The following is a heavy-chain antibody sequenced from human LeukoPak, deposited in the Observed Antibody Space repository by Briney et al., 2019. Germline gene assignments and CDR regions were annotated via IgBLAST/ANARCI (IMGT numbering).Heavy chain of an antibody. CDR1: GFTFSSYW. J-gene: IGHJ4*02. CDR3: ARDRRNYYDSSGYYDY. CDR2: IKQDGSEK. D-gene: IGHD3-22*01. V-gene: IGHV3-7*01. Sequence: GGSPRLSCAASGFTFSSYWMSWVRQAPGKGLEWVANIKQDGSEKYYVDSVKGRFTISRDNAKNSLYLQMNSLRAEDTAVYYCARDRRNYYDSSGYYDYWGQGTLATVSS.